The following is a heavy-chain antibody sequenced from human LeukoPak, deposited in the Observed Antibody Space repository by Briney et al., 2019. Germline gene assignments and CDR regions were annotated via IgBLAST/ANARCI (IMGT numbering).Heavy chain of an antibody. CDR1: GFTFSSYA. CDR3: ARNAHYYMLTGYYFPRRYNWFDP. CDR2: ISCEGGNK. V-gene: IGHV3-30*04. J-gene: IGHJ5*02. Sequence: GGSLRLSCAASGFTFSSYAMHWVRQAPGKGLEGGAVISCEGGNKYYADSVRGRFTISRDNSKNTLYLEMNCMRAEDTAVYYCARNAHYYMLTGYYFPRRYNWFDPWGQGTLVTVSS. D-gene: IGHD3-9*01.